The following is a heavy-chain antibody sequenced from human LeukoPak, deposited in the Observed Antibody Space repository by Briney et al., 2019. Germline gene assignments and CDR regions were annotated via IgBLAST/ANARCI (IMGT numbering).Heavy chain of an antibody. CDR2: ISGSGGRT. V-gene: IGHV3-23*01. J-gene: IGHJ4*02. Sequence: GGSLRLSCAASGFTFSSYAMSWVRQAPGKGLEWVSTISGSGGRTQYADSVKGRFTISRDSSKSTLFLQMNSLRAEDTAVYYCAKDLGIDYDGSGGPYYFDYWGQGTLVTVSS. CDR3: AKDLGIDYDGSGGPYYFDY. D-gene: IGHD3-22*01. CDR1: GFTFSSYA.